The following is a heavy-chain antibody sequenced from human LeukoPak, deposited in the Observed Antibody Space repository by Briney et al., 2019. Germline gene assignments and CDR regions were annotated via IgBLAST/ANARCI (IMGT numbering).Heavy chain of an antibody. CDR1: GYSISSGYY. V-gene: IGHV4-38-2*02. CDR2: SYHSGST. J-gene: IGHJ5*02. Sequence: PSETLSLTCAVSGYSISSGYYWGWIRQPPGKGLEWIGSSYHSGSTYYNPSLKSRVTISVDTSKNQFSLKLSSVTAADTAVYYCAREFTMVRGVILNWFDPWGQGTLVTVSS. CDR3: AREFTMVRGVILNWFDP. D-gene: IGHD3-10*01.